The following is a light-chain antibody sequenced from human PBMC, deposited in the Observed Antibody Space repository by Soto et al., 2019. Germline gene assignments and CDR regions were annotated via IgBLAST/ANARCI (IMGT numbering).Light chain of an antibody. V-gene: IGLV2-14*01. J-gene: IGLJ2*01. CDR1: SSDVGGYNY. CDR3: SSYTSSSTYVV. CDR2: EVS. Sequence: QSELTQPASVSGSPGQSITISCTGTSSDVGGYNYVSWYQQHPGKAPKLMIYEVSNRPSGVSNRFSGSKSGNTASLTISGLQAEDEADYYCSSYTSSSTYVVFGGGTKVTVL.